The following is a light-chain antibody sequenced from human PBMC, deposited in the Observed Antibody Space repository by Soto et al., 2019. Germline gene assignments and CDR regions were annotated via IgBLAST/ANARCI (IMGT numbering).Light chain of an antibody. CDR2: DAS. CDR1: QTVSNH. Sequence: EIVMTQFPATLSMSPGERATLSCRASQTVSNHLAWYQQKPGQAPRLLIYDASTRAAGIPARFSGSGSGTEFTLTISSLQSEDFAVYYCQQYKNWPPLTFGGGTKV. CDR3: QQYKNWPPLT. V-gene: IGKV3-15*01. J-gene: IGKJ4*01.